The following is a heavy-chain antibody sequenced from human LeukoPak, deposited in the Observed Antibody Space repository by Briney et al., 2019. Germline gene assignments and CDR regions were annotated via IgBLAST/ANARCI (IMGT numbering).Heavy chain of an antibody. J-gene: IGHJ4*02. CDR2: IGSSGGST. CDR3: ARDRAAGTDY. D-gene: IGHD6-13*01. CDR1: GFTFSSYA. V-gene: IGHV3-23*01. Sequence: PGGSLRLSCAGSGFTFSSYAMNWVRQAPGKGLQWVSCIGSSGGSTYYADSVKGRFTISRDNSKNTLYLQMNSLRAEDTAVYYCARDRAAGTDYWGQGTLVTVSS.